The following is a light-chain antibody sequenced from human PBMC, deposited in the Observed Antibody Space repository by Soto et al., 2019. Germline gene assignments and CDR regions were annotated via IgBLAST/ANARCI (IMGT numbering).Light chain of an antibody. J-gene: IGLJ1*01. Sequence: QSALTQPASVSGTPGQSITIYCTGTSRGFGCYNLVSWYQQHPGKAPKLMIYAVSERPSGVSNRFSGSKSGNTACRTISGLQADYEADYYCCSYAGSSTFLYVFGTGTKLTVL. CDR2: AVS. CDR1: SRGFGCYNL. V-gene: IGLV2-23*02. CDR3: CSYAGSSTFLYV.